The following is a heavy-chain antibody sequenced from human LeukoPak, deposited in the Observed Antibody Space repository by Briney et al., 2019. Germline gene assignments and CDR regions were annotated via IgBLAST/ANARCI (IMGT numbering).Heavy chain of an antibody. CDR2: IYYSGST. CDR1: GGSISSSSNF. CDR3: ARVDSSGYWCFDY. Sequence: SETLSLTCTVSGGSISSSSNFWGWIRQPPGKGLEWIGYIYYSGSTNYNPSLKSRVTISVDTSKNQFSLKLSSVTAADTAVYYCARVDSSGYWCFDYWGQGTLVTVSS. V-gene: IGHV4-61*05. J-gene: IGHJ4*02. D-gene: IGHD3-22*01.